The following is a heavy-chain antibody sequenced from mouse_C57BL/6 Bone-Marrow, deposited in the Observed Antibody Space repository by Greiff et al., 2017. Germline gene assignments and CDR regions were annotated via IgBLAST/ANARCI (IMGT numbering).Heavy chain of an antibody. J-gene: IGHJ3*01. D-gene: IGHD1-1*01. CDR3: ARPIYYYGSTWFAY. Sequence: VQLQQSGPELVKPGASVKISCKASGYAFSSSWMNWVKQRPGKGLEWIGRIYPGDGDTNYNGKFKGKATLTGDKSSSTAYMQLSSLTSEDSAVYFCARPIYYYGSTWFAYWGQGTLVTVSA. V-gene: IGHV1-82*01. CDR2: IYPGDGDT. CDR1: GYAFSSSW.